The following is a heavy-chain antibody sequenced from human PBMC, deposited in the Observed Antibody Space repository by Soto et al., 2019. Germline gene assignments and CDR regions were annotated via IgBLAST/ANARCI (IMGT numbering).Heavy chain of an antibody. CDR1: VSTFTSYG. CDR2: ISAYNGNT. D-gene: IGHD5-12*01. CDR3: ARGRDGYNLGAFDI. Sequence: XSVKVYCKTSVSTFTSYGIRLVRQAPGQGLEWMGWISAYNGNTNYAQKLQGRVTMTTDTSTSTAYMELRSLRSDDTAVYYCARGRDGYNLGAFDIWGQGTMVTLSS. V-gene: IGHV1-18*01. J-gene: IGHJ3*02.